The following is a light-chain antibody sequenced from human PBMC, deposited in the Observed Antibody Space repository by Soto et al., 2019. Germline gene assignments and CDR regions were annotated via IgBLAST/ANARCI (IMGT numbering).Light chain of an antibody. CDR3: CSYAGSDNWV. J-gene: IGLJ3*02. CDR2: EDT. V-gene: IGLV2-23*01. CDR1: SNDVGKYNV. Sequence: QSVLTQPASVSGSPGQSITLSCTGTSNDVGKYNVVSWYQHHPGNAPKLIIYEDTKRPSGLFNRFSGSRSGNTASLTISGRQAEDEAYYYCCSYAGSDNWVFGGGTKLTVL.